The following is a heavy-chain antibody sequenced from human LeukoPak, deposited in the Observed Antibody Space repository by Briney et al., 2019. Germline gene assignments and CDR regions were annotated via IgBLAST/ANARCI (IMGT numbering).Heavy chain of an antibody. CDR2: ISSSGRDT. CDR3: ARAPSEIGGYYPEYFRH. Sequence: GGSLRLSCAASAFTFSSYGMTWVRQAPGKGLEWVSTISSSGRDTYYADSVKGRFTISRDNAKKTVSLQMNSLRPEDTGVYYCARAPSEIGGYYPEYFRHWGQGTLVTVSS. V-gene: IGHV3-21*01. J-gene: IGHJ1*01. D-gene: IGHD3-22*01. CDR1: AFTFSSYG.